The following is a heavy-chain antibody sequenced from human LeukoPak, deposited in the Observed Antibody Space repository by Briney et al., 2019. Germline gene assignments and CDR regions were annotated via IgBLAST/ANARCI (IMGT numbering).Heavy chain of an antibody. CDR2: IYYSGST. D-gene: IGHD1-1*01. V-gene: IGHV4-39*07. J-gene: IGHJ6*03. Sequence: SETLSLTCTVSGGSISSSSYYWGWIRQPPGKGLEGIGSIYYSGSTYYNPSLKSRVTISVDTSKNQFSLKLSSVTAADTAVYYCARSMYDSERYYYYYYMDVWGKGTTVTVSS. CDR3: ARSMYDSERYYYYYYMDV. CDR1: GGSISSSSYY.